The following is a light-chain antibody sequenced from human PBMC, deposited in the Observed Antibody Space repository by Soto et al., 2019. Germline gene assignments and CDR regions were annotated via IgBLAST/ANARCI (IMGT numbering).Light chain of an antibody. CDR1: QSVSSSY. CDR2: GAS. V-gene: IGKV3-20*01. CDR3: QHYGTSWWT. Sequence: EIVLTQSPGTLSLSPVERATLSYMASQSVSSSYLAWYQQKPGQAPRLLISGASGRATGIPVRFSSGGSETDFTLTISSLEPEDFAVYYCQHYGTSWWTFGQGTKVDIK. J-gene: IGKJ1*01.